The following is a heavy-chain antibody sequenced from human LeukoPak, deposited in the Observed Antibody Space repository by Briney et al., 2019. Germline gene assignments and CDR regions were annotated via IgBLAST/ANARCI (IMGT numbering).Heavy chain of an antibody. CDR2: INHSGST. CDR1: GGSISSYY. CDR3: ARAGYTPDY. D-gene: IGHD2-2*02. Sequence: PSETLSLTCTVSGGSISSYYWSWIRQPPGKGLEWIGEINHSGSTNYNPSLKSRVTISVDTSKNQFSLKLSSVTAADTAVYYCARAGYTPDYWGQGTLVTVSS. V-gene: IGHV4-34*01. J-gene: IGHJ4*02.